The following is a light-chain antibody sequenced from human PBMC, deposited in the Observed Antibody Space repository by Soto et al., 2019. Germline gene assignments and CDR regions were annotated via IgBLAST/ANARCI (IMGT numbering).Light chain of an antibody. CDR3: QQYYSYPWT. Sequence: AIRMTQSPSSFSASTGDRVTITCRASQGISSYLAWYQQKPGKAPKLLIYAASTLQSGVPSRFSGSGSGTDFILTSSCLQSKDFATYYCQQYYSYPWTFGQGTKVEIK. J-gene: IGKJ1*01. V-gene: IGKV1-8*01. CDR1: QGISSY. CDR2: AAS.